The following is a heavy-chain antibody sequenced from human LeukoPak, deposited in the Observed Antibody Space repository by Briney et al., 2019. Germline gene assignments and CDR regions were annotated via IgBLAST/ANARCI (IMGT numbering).Heavy chain of an antibody. J-gene: IGHJ4*02. CDR3: ARLDDSSGYYSHFDY. Sequence: GESLKISCKGSGYSFTNYWIGWVRQMPGKGLEWMGIIYPGDSDTRYSPSFQGQVTISADKPISTAYLQWSSLKASDTAMYYCARLDDSSGYYSHFDYWGQGTLVTVSS. CDR2: IYPGDSDT. V-gene: IGHV5-51*04. D-gene: IGHD3-22*01. CDR1: GYSFTNYW.